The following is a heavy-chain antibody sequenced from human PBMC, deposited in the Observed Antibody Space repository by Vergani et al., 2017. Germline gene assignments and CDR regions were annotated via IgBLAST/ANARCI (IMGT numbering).Heavy chain of an antibody. CDR1: GFTFSSYA. J-gene: IGHJ4*02. Sequence: EVQLLESGGGLVQPGGSLRLSCAASGFTFSSYATNWVRQAPGKGLEWVSSISGSGGSTYYADSVKDRFTISRDNSKNTLYLQMNSLRAEDTAVYYCAKEGSIWYGAFDYWGQGTLVTVSS. V-gene: IGHV3-23*01. CDR3: AKEGSIWYGAFDY. D-gene: IGHD6-13*01. CDR2: ISGSGGST.